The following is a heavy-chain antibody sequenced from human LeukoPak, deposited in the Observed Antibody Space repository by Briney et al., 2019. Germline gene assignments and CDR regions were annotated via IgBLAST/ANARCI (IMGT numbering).Heavy chain of an antibody. CDR2: ISGSGDST. J-gene: IGHJ4*02. D-gene: IGHD1-14*01. CDR1: GFTFSNYA. Sequence: GGSLRLSCAASGFTFSNYAMSWVRQTPGKGLEWVSSISGSGDSTYYADSVKGRFTISRDNSKNTLYLQMNSLRAEDTAVYYCARETGFSFDYWGQGTLVTVSS. CDR3: ARETGFSFDY. V-gene: IGHV3-23*01.